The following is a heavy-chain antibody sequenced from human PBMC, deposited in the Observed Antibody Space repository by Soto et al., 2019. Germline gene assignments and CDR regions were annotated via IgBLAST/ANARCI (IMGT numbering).Heavy chain of an antibody. CDR2: ISAYNGNT. D-gene: IGHD3-3*01. CDR1: GYTFTSYG. V-gene: IGHV1-18*04. J-gene: IGHJ4*02. Sequence: GASVKVSCKASGYTFTSYGISWVRQARGQGLEWMGWISAYNGNTNYAQKLQGRVTMTTDTSTSTAYMELRSQRSDDTAVYYCARDRLYDFWSDPFDYWGQGTLVTVSS. CDR3: ARDRLYDFWSDPFDY.